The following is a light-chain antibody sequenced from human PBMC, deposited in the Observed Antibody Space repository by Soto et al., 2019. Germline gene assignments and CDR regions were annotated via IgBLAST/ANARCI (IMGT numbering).Light chain of an antibody. Sequence: DIQMTQSPSSVAASVGDRVTLTCRASQGVNRWLAWYQQKPGKAPKVLIYAASSLQSGVPSRFSGSGSGTDFTLTISSLQPEDFATHYCQQTNSFHRTFGQGTKVEI. V-gene: IGKV1-12*01. J-gene: IGKJ1*01. CDR1: QGVNRW. CDR2: AAS. CDR3: QQTNSFHRT.